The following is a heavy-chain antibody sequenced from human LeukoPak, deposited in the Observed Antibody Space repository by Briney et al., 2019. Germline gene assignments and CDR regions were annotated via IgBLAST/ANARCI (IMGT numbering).Heavy chain of an antibody. D-gene: IGHD2-2*01. CDR2: ISSSSSYI. V-gene: IGHV3-21*01. CDR3: ARDRPAAFYYMDV. Sequence: GGSLRLSCAATGFTFSSYSMNWVRQAPGKGLEWVSSISSSSSYIYYADSVKGRFTISRDNAKNSLYLQMNSLRAEDTAVYYCARDRPAAFYYMDVWGKGTTVTVSS. CDR1: GFTFSSYS. J-gene: IGHJ6*03.